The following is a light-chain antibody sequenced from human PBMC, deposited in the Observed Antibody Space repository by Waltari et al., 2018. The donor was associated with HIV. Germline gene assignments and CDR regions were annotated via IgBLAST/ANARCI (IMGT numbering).Light chain of an antibody. CDR3: QQANSFLPLT. J-gene: IGKJ4*01. V-gene: IGKV1-12*01. CDR1: QGISSW. CDR2: VAA. Sequence: DLQMTQSPSSVSASVGDRVTITCRSSQGISSWLAWYQQKPGKAPKLLIYVAASLPSVVASRFSGSGYGTDFTLPISSLQPDDFATYYCQQANSFLPLTFGGGTKVEIK.